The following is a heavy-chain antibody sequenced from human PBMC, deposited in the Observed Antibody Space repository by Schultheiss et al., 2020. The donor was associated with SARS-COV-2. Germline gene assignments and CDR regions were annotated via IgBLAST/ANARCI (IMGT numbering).Heavy chain of an antibody. CDR2: IYHSGST. CDR1: GGSISSGGYY. J-gene: IGHJ5*02. CDR3: ARDRPSSTSRSNWFDP. D-gene: IGHD2-2*01. V-gene: IGHV4-39*07. Sequence: SETLSLTCTVSGGSISSGGYYWSWVRQPPGKGLEWIGEIYHSGSTNYNPSLKSRVTISVDKSKNQFSLKLSSVTAADTAVYYCARDRPSSTSRSNWFDPWGQGTLVTVSS.